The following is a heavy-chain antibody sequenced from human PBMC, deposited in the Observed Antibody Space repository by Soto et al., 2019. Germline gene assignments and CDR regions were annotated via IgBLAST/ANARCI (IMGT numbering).Heavy chain of an antibody. D-gene: IGHD4-17*01. CDR1: GFTFSTYA. V-gene: IGHV3-23*01. CDR3: AHPRGYGVFDAYDI. CDR2: LTPSGGET. J-gene: IGHJ3*02. Sequence: EAQLLESGGGLVRPGGSLRLSCVASGFTFSTYAMSWVRQAPGKGLEWVSALTPSGGETYYADSVKGRFTISRDNSMNVLYLQMSSLRIEDTAVYYCAHPRGYGVFDAYDIWGQGTMVTVSS.